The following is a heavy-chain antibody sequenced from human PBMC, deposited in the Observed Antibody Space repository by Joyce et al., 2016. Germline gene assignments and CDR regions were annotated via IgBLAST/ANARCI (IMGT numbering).Heavy chain of an antibody. CDR2: IYYSGST. CDR3: ARLLLWFGEAPFDY. D-gene: IGHD3-10*01. V-gene: IGHV4-39*01. J-gene: IGHJ4*02. CDR1: GGSISSSDYY. Sequence: QLQLQESGPGLVTPSETLSLTCTVSGGSISSSDYYWGWIRQPPGKGLAWIGIIYYSGSTYYNPSLKSRVTISVDASKNQLSLKVSSVTAADTAVYYCARLLLWFGEAPFDYWGQGTLVTVSS.